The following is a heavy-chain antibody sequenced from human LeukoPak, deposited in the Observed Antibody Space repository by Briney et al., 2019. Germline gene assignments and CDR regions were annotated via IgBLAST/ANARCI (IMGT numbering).Heavy chain of an antibody. J-gene: IGHJ6*02. CDR2: IIPILGIA. D-gene: IGHD2-15*01. V-gene: IGHV1-69*02. CDR1: GGTFSSNT. CDR3: ARVRCSGGSCYAAEDYYCGMDV. Sequence: SVKVSCKASGGTFSSNTISWVRQAPGQGLEWMGRIIPILGIANYAQKFRGRVTITADKSTSTAYMELSSLRSEDTAVYYCARVRCSGGSCYAAEDYYCGMDVWGQGTTVTVSS.